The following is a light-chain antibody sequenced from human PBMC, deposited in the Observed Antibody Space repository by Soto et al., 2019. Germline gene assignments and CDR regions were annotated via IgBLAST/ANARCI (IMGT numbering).Light chain of an antibody. CDR1: QSVSSSY. Sequence: EIVLTQSPGTLSLSPGERATLSCRSSQSVSSSYLAWYQQKPGQAPRLLIYGASYRATGIPDRFSGSGSGTDFTLTICRLKTDDCAEYYYQQYGSSPRTFGPGTKVDIK. CDR3: QQYGSSPRT. J-gene: IGKJ3*01. V-gene: IGKV3-20*01. CDR2: GAS.